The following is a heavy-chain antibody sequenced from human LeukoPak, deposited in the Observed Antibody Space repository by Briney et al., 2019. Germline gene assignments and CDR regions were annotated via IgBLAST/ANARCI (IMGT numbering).Heavy chain of an antibody. CDR1: GFTFSSYA. D-gene: IGHD3-22*01. V-gene: IGHV3-23*01. J-gene: IGHJ4*02. Sequence: GGSLRLSCAASGFTFSSYAMSWVRQAPGKGLEWVSAISGSGGSTYYADSVKGRFTISRDNSKNTLYLQMNSLRAEDTAVYYCAKDIGSHYCDSSGYYFDYWGQGTLVTVSS. CDR3: AKDIGSHYCDSSGYYFDY. CDR2: ISGSGGST.